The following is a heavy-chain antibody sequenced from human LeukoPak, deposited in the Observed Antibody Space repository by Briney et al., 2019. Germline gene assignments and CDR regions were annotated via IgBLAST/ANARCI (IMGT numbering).Heavy chain of an antibody. CDR2: IYYSGST. CDR1: GGSISSSSYY. D-gene: IGHD3-10*01. Sequence: SETLSLTCTVSGGSISSSSYYWGWIRQPPGKGLEWIGSIYYSGSTYYNPSLKSRVSISVDKSKNQFSLKVNSVTAADTAVYLCARGRSVAGGYGSPGLDYWGQGTLVTVSS. J-gene: IGHJ4*02. CDR3: ARGRSVAGGYGSPGLDY. V-gene: IGHV4-39*07.